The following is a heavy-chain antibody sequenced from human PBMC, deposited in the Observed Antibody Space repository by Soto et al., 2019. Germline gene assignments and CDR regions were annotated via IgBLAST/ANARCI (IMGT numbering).Heavy chain of an antibody. D-gene: IGHD6-13*01. Sequence: QVQLQESGPGLVKPSQTLSLTCTVSGGSISSGGYYWSWIRQHPGKGLEWIGYIYYSGSTYYNPSLKSRVTISVDTSKNQFSLKLSSVTAADTAVYSCARWGGIAAAGTRNNYFDYWGQGTLVTVSS. J-gene: IGHJ4*02. CDR1: GGSISSGGYY. V-gene: IGHV4-31*03. CDR2: IYYSGST. CDR3: ARWGGIAAAGTRNNYFDY.